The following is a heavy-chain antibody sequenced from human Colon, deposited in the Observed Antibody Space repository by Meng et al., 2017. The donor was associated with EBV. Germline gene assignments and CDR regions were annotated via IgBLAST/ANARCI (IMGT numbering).Heavy chain of an antibody. CDR3: ARADVDTSMVNPKLSFDY. J-gene: IGHJ4*02. V-gene: IGHV4-39*07. Sequence: PLRESGPGLVKPPETLALTCTVSGGSISGSSYYWSWIRQPPGKGLEWIGSIHNTGSTYYYPSLKSRVTISGDTSKRQFSLKLSSVTAADTAVYYCARADVDTSMVNPKLSFDYWGQGTLVTVSS. CDR2: IHNTGST. D-gene: IGHD5-18*01. CDR1: GGSISGSSYY.